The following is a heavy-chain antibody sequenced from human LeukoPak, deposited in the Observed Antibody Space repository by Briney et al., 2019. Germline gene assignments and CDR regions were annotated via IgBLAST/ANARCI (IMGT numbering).Heavy chain of an antibody. Sequence: SETLSLTCTVSGGSISSSYWSWIRQPPGKGLEWIGYIYYSGSTNYNPSLKSRVTISVDTSKNQFSLKLSSVTAADTAVYYCARVLGYYYDSSGYLDAFDIWGQGTMVTVSS. CDR2: IYYSGST. J-gene: IGHJ3*02. CDR3: ARVLGYYYDSSGYLDAFDI. V-gene: IGHV4-59*01. D-gene: IGHD3-22*01. CDR1: GGSISSSY.